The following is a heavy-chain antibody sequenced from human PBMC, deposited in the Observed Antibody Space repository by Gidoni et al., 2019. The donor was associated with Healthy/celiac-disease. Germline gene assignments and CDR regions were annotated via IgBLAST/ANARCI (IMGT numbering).Heavy chain of an antibody. V-gene: IGHV3-9*01. CDR2: ISWNSGSR. D-gene: IGHD3-22*01. CDR3: AKDMGRMGYYDSSRLWGAFDI. Sequence: EVQLVESGGGLVQPGRSLRLSFAAAGFPFADYAMHWVRQAPGKGLEWVSGISWNSGSRGYADSVKGRFTISRDNAKNSLYLQMNSLRAEDTALDYCAKDMGRMGYYDSSRLWGAFDIWGQGTMVTVSS. J-gene: IGHJ3*02. CDR1: GFPFADYA.